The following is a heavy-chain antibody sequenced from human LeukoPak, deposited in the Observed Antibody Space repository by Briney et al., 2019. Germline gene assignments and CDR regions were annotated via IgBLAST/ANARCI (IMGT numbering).Heavy chain of an antibody. CDR1: GYSFTSYW. J-gene: IGHJ6*04. D-gene: IGHD2-2*01. CDR3: ARSIVVDYYNMDV. Sequence: GESLKISCKGSGYSFTSYWIAWVRQMPGKGLKWMGIIYPGDSDTRYSPSFQGQVTMSADKSTSTAYLQWSSLRASDTAMYYCARSIVVDYYNMDVWGKGTTVTVSS. CDR2: IYPGDSDT. V-gene: IGHV5-51*01.